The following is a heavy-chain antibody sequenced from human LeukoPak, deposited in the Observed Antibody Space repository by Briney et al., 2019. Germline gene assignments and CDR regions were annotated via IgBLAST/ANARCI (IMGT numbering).Heavy chain of an antibody. V-gene: IGHV3-74*01. CDR1: GFDFSSNW. J-gene: IGHJ4*02. Sequence: GGSLRLSCAASGFDFSSNWMHWVRHAPGQGLVWVSRIKGDGISTNYADSVKGRFTISRDISKNTLYLQMNSLRAEDTGVYYCAKDHYWSIDYWGRGTLVTVSS. CDR3: AKDHYWSIDY. D-gene: IGHD3-3*01. CDR2: IKGDGIST.